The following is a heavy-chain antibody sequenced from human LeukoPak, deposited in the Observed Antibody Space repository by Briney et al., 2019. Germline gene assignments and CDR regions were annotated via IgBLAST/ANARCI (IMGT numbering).Heavy chain of an antibody. CDR2: IHDSGST. J-gene: IGHJ4*02. V-gene: IGHV4-59*08. CDR3: ARLDAAAGRYLQFFY. CDR1: GGSISNYY. D-gene: IGHD5-24*01. Sequence: SETLSLTCTVSGGSISNYYWSWIRQSPEKGLEWIGYIHDSGSTNYNPSLKSRVTISVDTSKNQFPLKLSSVTAADTAVYYCARLDAAAGRYLQFFYWGQGTLVTVSS.